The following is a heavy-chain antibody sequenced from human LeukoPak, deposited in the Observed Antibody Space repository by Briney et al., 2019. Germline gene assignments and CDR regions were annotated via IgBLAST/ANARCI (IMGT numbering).Heavy chain of an antibody. J-gene: IGHJ4*02. CDR1: GFTFSSYG. Sequence: GGSLRLSCAASGFTFSSYGTHWVRQAPGKGLEWVAFIRYDGSNKYYADSVKGRFTISRDNSKNTLYLQMNSLRAEDTAVYYCAKPRRGITIFGVLDYWGQGTLVTVSS. CDR2: IRYDGSNK. CDR3: AKPRRGITIFGVLDY. D-gene: IGHD3-3*01. V-gene: IGHV3-30*02.